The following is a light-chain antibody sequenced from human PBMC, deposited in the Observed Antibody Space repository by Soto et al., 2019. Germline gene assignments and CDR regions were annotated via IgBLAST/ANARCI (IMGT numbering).Light chain of an antibody. V-gene: IGLV2-14*03. CDR2: EVR. J-gene: IGLJ1*01. Sequence: QSALTQPASVSGYPGQSITISCTGTSSDVGAYDFVSWYQQHPDKAPKLMIYEVRNRPSGVSNRFSGSKSVNTATLTISGLQAEDEADYYCSSYTTSSTRVFGTGTKLTVL. CDR3: SSYTTSSTRV. CDR1: SSDVGAYDF.